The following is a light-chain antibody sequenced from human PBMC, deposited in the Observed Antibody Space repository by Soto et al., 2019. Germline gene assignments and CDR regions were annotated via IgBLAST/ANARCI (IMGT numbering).Light chain of an antibody. Sequence: QSVLTQPPSVSAAPGQKVTISCSGSSSNIGNNYVSWYQQLPGTAPKLLIYENNKRPSGIPDRFSGSKSGTSATLDITGLQTGDEAKYYCGAWDSSLVWVFGGGTKLTVL. CDR2: ENN. CDR1: SSNIGNNY. CDR3: GAWDSSLVWV. J-gene: IGLJ3*02. V-gene: IGLV1-51*02.